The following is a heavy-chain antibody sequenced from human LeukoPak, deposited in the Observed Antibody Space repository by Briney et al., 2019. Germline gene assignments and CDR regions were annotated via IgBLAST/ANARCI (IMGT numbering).Heavy chain of an antibody. CDR1: GFTFRTYA. Sequence: GGSLRLSCAASGFTFRTYAMSWVRQAPGKGLEWVSGVSGGADTTYYADSVKGRFIIFRDNSKNTLSLQMNSLRAEDTAVYFCAKDRGITLTGTFDFWGQGTLVTVSS. D-gene: IGHD6-19*01. CDR2: VSGGADTT. V-gene: IGHV3-23*01. CDR3: AKDRGITLTGTFDF. J-gene: IGHJ4*02.